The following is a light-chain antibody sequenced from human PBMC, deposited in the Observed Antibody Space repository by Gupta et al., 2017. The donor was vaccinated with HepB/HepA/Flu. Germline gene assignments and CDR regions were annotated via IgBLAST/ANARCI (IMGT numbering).Light chain of an antibody. CDR1: SSDVGSYNR. J-gene: IGLJ2*01. CDR3: SSYTSSSTLV. CDR2: EVS. V-gene: IGLV2-18*02. Sequence: QSALTQPPSVSGSPGQSVTISCTGTSSDVGSYNRVSWYPQPPGTAPNLMIDEVSNRPSGVPDRFSGSKSGNTASLTISGLQAEDEADYYCSSYTSSSTLVFGGGTKLTVL.